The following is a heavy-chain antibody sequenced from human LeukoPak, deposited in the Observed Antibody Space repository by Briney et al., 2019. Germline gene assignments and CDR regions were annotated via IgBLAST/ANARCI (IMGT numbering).Heavy chain of an antibody. D-gene: IGHD6-25*01. CDR3: ARFAAGGSYYYYMDV. J-gene: IGHJ6*03. CDR2: IGTSSTTI. Sequence: PGGSLRLSCAASGFTFDDHGMNWVRQPPGKGLEWVSNIGTSSTTIYYADSVKGRFTISRDNAKNSLYLQMNSLRADDTAVYYCARFAAGGSYYYYMDVWGKGTTVTVSS. V-gene: IGHV3-48*01. CDR1: GFTFDDHG.